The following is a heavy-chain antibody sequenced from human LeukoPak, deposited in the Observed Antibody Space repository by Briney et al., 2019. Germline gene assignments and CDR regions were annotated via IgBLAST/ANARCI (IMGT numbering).Heavy chain of an antibody. J-gene: IGHJ4*02. Sequence: GGSLRLSCAASGFTFSSYEMNWLRQAPGKGLEWVSYISSSGSSIYYADSVKGRFAISRDNAKNSLYLQLNSLGAEDTAVYYCARAGYYFHYWGQGTLVTVSS. CDR1: GFTFSSYE. CDR3: ARAGYYFHY. V-gene: IGHV3-48*03. CDR2: ISSSGSSI.